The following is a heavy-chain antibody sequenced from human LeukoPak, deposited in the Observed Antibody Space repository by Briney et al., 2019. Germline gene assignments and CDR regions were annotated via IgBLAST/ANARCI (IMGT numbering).Heavy chain of an antibody. CDR3: ARLRTTKGGIAFDI. D-gene: IGHD1-1*01. J-gene: IGHJ3*02. Sequence: SETLSLTCTVSGGSISSSSYYWGWIRQPPGKGLEWIGSIYYSRSTYYNPSLKSRVTISVDTSKNQFSLKLSSVTAADTAVHYCARLRTTKGGIAFDIWGQGTMVTVSS. CDR1: GGSISSSSYY. V-gene: IGHV4-39*01. CDR2: IYYSRST.